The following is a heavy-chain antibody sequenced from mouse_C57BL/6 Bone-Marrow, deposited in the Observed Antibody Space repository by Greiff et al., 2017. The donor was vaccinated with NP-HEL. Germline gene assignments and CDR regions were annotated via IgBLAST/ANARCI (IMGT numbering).Heavy chain of an antibody. D-gene: IGHD1-1*01. CDR3: ARDDYYGSSYRWYFDV. Sequence: QVQLKQPGAELVKPGASVKLSCKASGYTFTSYWMHWVKQRPGQGLEWIGMIHPNSGSTNYNEKFKSKATLTVDKSSSTAYMQLSSLTSEDSAVYYCARDDYYGSSYRWYFDVWGTGTTVTVSS. V-gene: IGHV1-64*01. CDR1: GYTFTSYW. J-gene: IGHJ1*03. CDR2: IHPNSGST.